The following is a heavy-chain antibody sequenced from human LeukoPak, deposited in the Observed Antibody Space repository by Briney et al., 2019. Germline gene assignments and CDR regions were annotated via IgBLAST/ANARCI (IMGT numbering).Heavy chain of an antibody. D-gene: IGHD3-10*01. CDR1: GLTLSSYI. J-gene: IGHJ4*02. CDR3: ARVPHAMVRGVIITEFYFDY. CDR2: ISNSRNYI. Sequence: GGPLRLSCAASGLTLSSYIMNWVRQAPGKGLEWVSSISNSRNYIYYADSVKGRFTISRDNAKNSLYFQMNSLRAEHTAVYYCARVPHAMVRGVIITEFYFDYWGQGTLVTVSS. V-gene: IGHV3-21*01.